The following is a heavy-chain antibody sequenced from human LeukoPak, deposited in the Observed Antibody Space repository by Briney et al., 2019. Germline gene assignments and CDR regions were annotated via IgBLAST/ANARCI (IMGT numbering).Heavy chain of an antibody. CDR2: IFYSGNT. Sequence: PSETLSLTCTVSGGSISSYYWSWIRQPPGKGLEWIGYIFYSGNTNYNPSLKSRVTISVDMSKNQFSLKLSSVTAADTAVYYCASSGASDAFDIWGQGTMVTVSS. CDR3: ASSGASDAFDI. V-gene: IGHV4-59*01. J-gene: IGHJ3*02. CDR1: GGSISSYY. D-gene: IGHD7-27*01.